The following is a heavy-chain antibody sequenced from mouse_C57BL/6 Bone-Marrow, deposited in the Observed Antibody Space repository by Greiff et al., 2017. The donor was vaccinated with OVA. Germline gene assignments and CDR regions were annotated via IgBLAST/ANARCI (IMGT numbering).Heavy chain of an antibody. V-gene: IGHV5-12*01. CDR3: ARGGGNYDFDY. CDR1: GFTFSDYY. J-gene: IGHJ2*01. CDR2: ISNGGGST. D-gene: IGHD2-1*01. Sequence: EVMLVESGGGLVQPGGSLKLSCAASGFTFSDYYMYWVRQTPEKRLEWVAYISNGGGSTYYPDTVKGRFTISRDNAKNTLYLQMSRLKSEDTARDYCARGGGNYDFDYWGQGTTLTVSS.